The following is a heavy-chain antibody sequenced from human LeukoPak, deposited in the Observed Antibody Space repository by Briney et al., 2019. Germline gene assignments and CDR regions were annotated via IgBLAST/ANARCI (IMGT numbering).Heavy chain of an antibody. Sequence: SETLSLTCAVYGGSFSGYYWSWIRQPPGKGLEWIGEINHSGSTNYNPSLKSRVTISVDTSKNQFSLKLSSVAAADTAVYYCARELSYDWNPKRYYFDYWGQGTLVTVSS. D-gene: IGHD1-1*01. CDR1: GGSFSGYY. CDR2: INHSGST. CDR3: ARELSYDWNPKRYYFDY. J-gene: IGHJ4*02. V-gene: IGHV4-34*01.